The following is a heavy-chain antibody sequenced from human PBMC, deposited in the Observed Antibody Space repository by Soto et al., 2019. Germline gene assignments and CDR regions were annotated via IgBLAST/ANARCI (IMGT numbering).Heavy chain of an antibody. V-gene: IGHV4-39*01. Sequence: SQNLSHTNTVSGGSLSPNRYYWGWIRQPPGKGLEWIGSIYYSGSTYYNPSLKSRVTISVDTSKNQFSLKLTSVTAADTAVYYCTTQGFGGLHGLVDVWGQGTTVT. J-gene: IGHJ6*02. CDR1: GGSLSPNRYY. CDR3: TTQGFGGLHGLVDV. D-gene: IGHD3-10*01. CDR2: IYYSGST.